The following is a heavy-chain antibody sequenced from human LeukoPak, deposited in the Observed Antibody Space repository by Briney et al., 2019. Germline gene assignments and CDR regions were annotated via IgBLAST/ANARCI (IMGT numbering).Heavy chain of an antibody. CDR2: INTDGTVT. CDR3: ATKQWLAPPPDS. J-gene: IGHJ4*02. D-gene: IGHD6-19*01. V-gene: IGHV3-74*01. Sequence: GGSLRLFCAASGFTFSKYWMLWVRQAPGKGLESVSRINTDGTVTTYADSVKGRFTVSRDNADNTMFLQMSSVRDEDTAVYYCATKQWLAPPPDSWGQGTPVTVSS. CDR1: GFTFSKYW.